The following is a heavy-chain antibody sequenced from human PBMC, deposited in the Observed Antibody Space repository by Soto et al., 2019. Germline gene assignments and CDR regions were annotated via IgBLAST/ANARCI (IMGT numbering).Heavy chain of an antibody. V-gene: IGHV4-39*01. CDR2: IYYSGST. D-gene: IGHD6-13*01. J-gene: IGHJ5*02. Sequence: SETLSLTCTVSGGSISSSSYYWGWIRQPPGKGLEWIGSIYYSGSTYYNPSLKSRVTISVDTSKNQFSLKLSSVTAADTAVYYCASHIRTLASWYSGWFDPWGQGTLVTVSS. CDR3: ASHIRTLASWYSGWFDP. CDR1: GGSISSSSYY.